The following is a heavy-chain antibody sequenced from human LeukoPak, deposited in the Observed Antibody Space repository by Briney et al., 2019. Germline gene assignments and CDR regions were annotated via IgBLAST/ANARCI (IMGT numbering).Heavy chain of an antibody. D-gene: IGHD1-7*01. CDR3: AKSGHKWNYGWFDP. CDR2: ISWNSGSI. V-gene: IGHV3-9*01. Sequence: GGSLRLSCAASGFTFDDYAMHWVRQAPGKGLEWVSGISWNSGSIGYADSVKGRFTISRDNAKNSLYLQMNSLRAEDTALYYCAKSGHKWNYGWFDPWGQGTLVTVSS. J-gene: IGHJ5*02. CDR1: GFTFDDYA.